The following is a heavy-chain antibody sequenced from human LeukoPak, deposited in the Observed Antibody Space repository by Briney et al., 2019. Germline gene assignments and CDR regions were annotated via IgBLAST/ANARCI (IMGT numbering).Heavy chain of an antibody. CDR2: IKQDGSEK. V-gene: IGHV3-7*01. D-gene: IGHD1-26*01. Sequence: PGGSLRLSCAASGFTFSSYWMSWVRQAPGKGLEWVANIKQDGSEKYYVDSVKGRFTISRDNAKNSLYLQMNSLRAEDTAVYYCAREGSIVGAPGDNWGQGTMVTVSS. J-gene: IGHJ3*01. CDR3: AREGSIVGAPGDN. CDR1: GFTFSSYW.